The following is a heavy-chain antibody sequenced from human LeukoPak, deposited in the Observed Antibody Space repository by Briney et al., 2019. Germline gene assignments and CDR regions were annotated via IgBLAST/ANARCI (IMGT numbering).Heavy chain of an antibody. J-gene: IGHJ6*03. Sequence: ASVKVSCKASGYTFTSYYMHWVRQAPGQGLEWMGIINPSGGSTSYAQKFQGRVTMTRDTSTSTVYMELSSLRSEYTAVYYCASRSWPSNSPYYYYYMDVWGKGTTVTISS. CDR3: ASRSWPSNSPYYYYYMDV. CDR2: INPSGGST. D-gene: IGHD4-23*01. CDR1: GYTFTSYY. V-gene: IGHV1-46*01.